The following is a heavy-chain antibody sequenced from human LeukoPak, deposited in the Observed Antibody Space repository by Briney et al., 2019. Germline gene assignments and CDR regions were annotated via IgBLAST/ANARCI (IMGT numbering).Heavy chain of an antibody. CDR1: GFTFSSYA. CDR3: AKDWKYSSGAYFDY. D-gene: IGHD6-19*01. V-gene: IGHV3-23*01. CDR2: ISGSGGST. J-gene: IGHJ4*02. Sequence: PGGSLRLSCAASGFTFSSYAMSWVRQAPGKGLEWVSAISGSGGSTYYADSVKGRSTISRDNSKNTLYLQMNSLRAEDTAVYYCAKDWKYSSGAYFDYWGQGTLVTVSS.